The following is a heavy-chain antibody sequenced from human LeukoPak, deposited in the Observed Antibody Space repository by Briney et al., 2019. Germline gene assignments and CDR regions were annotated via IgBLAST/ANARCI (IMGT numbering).Heavy chain of an antibody. V-gene: IGHV1-69*13. J-gene: IGHJ6*02. CDR1: GGTSSSYA. CDR3: ARVRDIVVVPAAPRPYYYYYGMDV. D-gene: IGHD2-2*01. CDR2: IIPIFGTA. Sequence: ASVKVSCKASGGTSSSYAISWVRQAPGQGLEWMGGIIPIFGTANYAQKFQGRVTITADESTSTAYMELSSLRSEDTAVYYCARVRDIVVVPAAPRPYYYYYGMDVWGQGTTVTVSS.